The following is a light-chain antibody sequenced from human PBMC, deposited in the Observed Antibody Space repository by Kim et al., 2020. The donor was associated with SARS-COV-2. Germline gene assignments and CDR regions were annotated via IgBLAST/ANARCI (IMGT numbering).Light chain of an antibody. Sequence: GQTITISCSGSSSNIVSNAVNWYQQFPGTAPKLRIYNNDQRPSGVPDRFSGYKSGTSASLAISGLRSDDDSEYYCAVWDDSLTGWVFGGGTQLTVL. CDR2: NND. J-gene: IGLJ3*02. CDR1: SSNIVSNA. V-gene: IGLV1-44*01. CDR3: AVWDDSLTGWV.